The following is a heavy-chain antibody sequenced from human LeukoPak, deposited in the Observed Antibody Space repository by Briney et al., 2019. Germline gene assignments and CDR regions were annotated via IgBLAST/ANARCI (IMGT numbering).Heavy chain of an antibody. J-gene: IGHJ4*02. CDR1: GFTFSSSR. CDR3: ANFEPGYTSSWYAEF. CDR2: ISSRGTTK. D-gene: IGHD6-13*01. V-gene: IGHV3-48*01. Sequence: PGGSLRLSCEVSGFTFSSSRMNWVRQAPGKGLEWVSYISSRGTTKHYADSVKGRFTISRDNAKNALYLRMNSLRVEDTAVYYCANFEPGYTSSWYAEFWGQGTLVTVSS.